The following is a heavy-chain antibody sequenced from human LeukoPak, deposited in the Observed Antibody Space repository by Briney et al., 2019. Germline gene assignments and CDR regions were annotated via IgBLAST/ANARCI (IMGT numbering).Heavy chain of an antibody. D-gene: IGHD3-22*01. CDR3: AADTRYDSSGYYNGVYDC. V-gene: IGHV1-69*05. CDR2: IIPVFGTA. Sequence: SVKVSCKASGGTFSSYAISWVRQAPGQGLEWMGGIIPVFGTAIYAQKFQGRVTITRDMSTSTAYMELSSLRSEDTAVYYCAADTRYDSSGYYNGVYDCRGKRATVTVS. CDR1: GGTFSSYA. J-gene: IGHJ6*03.